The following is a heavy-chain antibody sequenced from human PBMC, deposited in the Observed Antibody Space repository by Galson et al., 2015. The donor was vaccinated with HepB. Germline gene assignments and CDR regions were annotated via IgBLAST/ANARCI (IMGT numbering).Heavy chain of an antibody. J-gene: IGHJ4*02. Sequence: SLRLSCAASGFTFSGSTIHWVRQASGKGPEWIARIRSKASNYASAYVPSLKGRFTSARPDSKNMAYLHMRSLKTDDTAVYYCVRVGDLSCYCSRWGEGTPVTVS. V-gene: IGHV3-73*01. CDR3: VRVGDLSCYCSR. CDR1: GFTFSGST. CDR2: IRSKASNYAS. D-gene: IGHD2-15*01.